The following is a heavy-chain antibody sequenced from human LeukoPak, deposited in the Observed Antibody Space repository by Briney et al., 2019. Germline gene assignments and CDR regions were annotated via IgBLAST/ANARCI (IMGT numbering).Heavy chain of an antibody. CDR2: ISGSGGST. D-gene: IGHD3-22*01. V-gene: IGHV3-23*01. CDR1: GFTFSSYA. Sequence: GGSLRLSCAASGFTFSSYAMSWVRQAPGKGLEWVSAISGSGGSTYYADSVKGRFTISRDNSKNTLYLQMNSLRAEDTAVYYCAKGGLYYYDSSGYFDYWGQGTLATVSS. CDR3: AKGGLYYYDSSGYFDY. J-gene: IGHJ4*02.